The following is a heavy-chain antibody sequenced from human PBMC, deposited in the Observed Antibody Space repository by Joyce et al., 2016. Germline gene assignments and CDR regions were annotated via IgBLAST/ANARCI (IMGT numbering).Heavy chain of an antibody. CDR3: ARGYDYFYHREY. D-gene: IGHD3-16*01. V-gene: IGHV1-18*01. Sequence: QVQLVQSGPELKKPGASVKVSCQASGYSFTTYGMSWVRQAPGQGLEWLGWINGNSDNSDYAQRLQSRVTMTMETSTSTAFLELRNLRSDDTAIYYCARGYDYFYHREYWGQGTLVTVSS. CDR1: GYSFTTYG. CDR2: INGNSDNS. J-gene: IGHJ4*02.